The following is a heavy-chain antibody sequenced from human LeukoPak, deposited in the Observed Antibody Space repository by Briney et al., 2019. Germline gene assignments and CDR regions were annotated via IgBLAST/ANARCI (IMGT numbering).Heavy chain of an antibody. CDR2: INSNSGGT. J-gene: IGHJ5*02. CDR1: GYTFTGYY. D-gene: IGHD3-10*01. Sequence: ASVKVSCKASGYTFTGYYMHWVRQAPGQGLEWMGLINSNSGGTNYAQRFQGRVTMTRDTSITTVYMELSRLTSDDTAVYYCARVASGNNYGSWFDPWGQGTLVTVSS. CDR3: ARVASGNNYGSWFDP. V-gene: IGHV1-2*02.